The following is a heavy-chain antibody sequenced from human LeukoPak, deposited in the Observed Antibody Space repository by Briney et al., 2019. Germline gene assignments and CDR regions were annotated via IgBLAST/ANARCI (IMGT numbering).Heavy chain of an antibody. V-gene: IGHV3-73*01. CDR2: IRSEGNTYAT. D-gene: IGHD3-22*01. CDR3: TRQLYGSGSDGYYYLDV. J-gene: IGHJ6*03. Sequence: GGSLKLSCAASGLTFRGSAMHWVRRPSGKGLEWVGHIRSEGNTYATAYGASVKGRFTMSRDDSKNTAYLHMSSLKTEDTAVYYCTRQLYGSGSDGYYYLDVWGKGTTVTISS. CDR1: GLTFRGSA.